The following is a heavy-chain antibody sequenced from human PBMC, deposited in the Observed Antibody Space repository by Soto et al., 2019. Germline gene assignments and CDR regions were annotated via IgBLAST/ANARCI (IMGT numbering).Heavy chain of an antibody. V-gene: IGHV4-30-2*01. D-gene: IGHD1-26*01. CDR3: ARRGSTVSDYYYYGMDV. Sequence: SETLSLTCAVSGGSISSGGYSWSWIRQPPGKGLEWIGYIYHSGSTYYNPSLKSRVTISVDRSKNQFSLKLSSVTAADTAVYYCARRGSTVSDYYYYGMDVWGQGTTVTVSS. CDR2: IYHSGST. CDR1: GGSISSGGYS. J-gene: IGHJ6*02.